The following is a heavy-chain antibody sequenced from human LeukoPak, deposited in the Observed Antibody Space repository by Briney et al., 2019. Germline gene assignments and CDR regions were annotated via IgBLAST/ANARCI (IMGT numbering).Heavy chain of an antibody. CDR1: GGSFSGYY. J-gene: IGHJ4*02. V-gene: IGHV4-34*01. D-gene: IGHD2-21*02. Sequence: SETLSLTCAVYGGSFSGYYWSWIRHPPGKGLEWSGEINHSGSTNYNPSLKSRVTISVDTSKNQFSLKLSSVTAADTAVYYCARGVPGLCGGDCYYYFDYWGQGTLVTVSS. CDR3: ARGVPGLCGGDCYYYFDY. CDR2: INHSGST.